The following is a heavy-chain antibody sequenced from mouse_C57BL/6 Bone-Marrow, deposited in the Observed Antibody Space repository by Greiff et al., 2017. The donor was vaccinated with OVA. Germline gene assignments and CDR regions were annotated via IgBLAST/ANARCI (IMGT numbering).Heavy chain of an antibody. CDR3: AYSNYEDDY. J-gene: IGHJ2*01. CDR1: GYSFTSYY. CDR2: IYPGSGNT. Sequence: QVQLQQSGPELVKPGASVKISCKASGYSFTSYYIHWVKQRPGQGLAWIGWIYPGSGNTKYNEQFKGKATLTADTSSSTAYMQLSSLTSEDSAVYYCAYSNYEDDYWGQGTTLTVSS. V-gene: IGHV1-66*01. D-gene: IGHD2-5*01.